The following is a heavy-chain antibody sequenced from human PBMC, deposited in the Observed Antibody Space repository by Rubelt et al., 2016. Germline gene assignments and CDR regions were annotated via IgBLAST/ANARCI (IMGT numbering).Heavy chain of an antibody. CDR1: GFTFSSYS. D-gene: IGHD3-22*01. Sequence: EVQLVESGGGLVQPGGSLRLSCAASGFTFSSYSMNWVRQAPGKGLEWVSSISSSSSYIYYADSVKGRFNISRDNSKNTLYLQMNSLRAEDTAVYYCAKQKLDYYDSSGYLILFYFDYWGQGTLVTVSS. J-gene: IGHJ4*02. CDR3: AKQKLDYYDSSGYLILFYFDY. V-gene: IGHV3-21*01. CDR2: ISSSSSYI.